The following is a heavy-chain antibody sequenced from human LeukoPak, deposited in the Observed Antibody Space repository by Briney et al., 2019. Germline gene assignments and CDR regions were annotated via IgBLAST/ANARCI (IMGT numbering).Heavy chain of an antibody. CDR2: IGINSRHM. Sequence: GGSLRLSCVASAFSFSDSSMNWVRRAPGKGLEWLSSIGINSRHMNYADSAKGRFTISRDNAKNSLYLQMNSLRAEDTAVYYCARGIVPAAFDIWGQGTMVTVSS. J-gene: IGHJ3*02. CDR3: ARGIVPAAFDI. D-gene: IGHD2-2*01. CDR1: AFSFSDSS. V-gene: IGHV3-21*01.